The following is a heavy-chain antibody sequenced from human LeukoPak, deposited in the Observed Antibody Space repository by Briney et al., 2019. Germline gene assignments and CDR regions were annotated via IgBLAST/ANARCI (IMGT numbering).Heavy chain of an antibody. V-gene: IGHV3-30-3*01. Sequence: GGSLRLSCAASGFTFSNSPMHWVRQAPGKGLEWVAVTSHDEGNKYYADSVKGRFTISRDNSKNTLYLQMNSLRAEDTARYYCAKDEFGTIGNWGQGTLVTVSS. CDR2: TSHDEGNK. J-gene: IGHJ4*02. D-gene: IGHD3-10*01. CDR1: GFTFSNSP. CDR3: AKDEFGTIGN.